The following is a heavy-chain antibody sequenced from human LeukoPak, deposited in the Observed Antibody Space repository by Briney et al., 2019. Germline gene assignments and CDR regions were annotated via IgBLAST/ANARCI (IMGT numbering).Heavy chain of an antibody. V-gene: IGHV3-23*01. D-gene: IGHD5-24*01. CDR1: GFSFSTYD. J-gene: IGHJ4*02. CDR3: AKKPATIKFPFDI. CDR2: ISTTGGYT. Sequence: GGSLRLSCVGSGFSFSTYDMGWVRQTPGKGLEWVSAISTTGGYTEDADSVRGRFTISRDNSQNTLFLQMHSLRAEDTAVYYCAKKPATIKFPFDIWGQGTLVTVSP.